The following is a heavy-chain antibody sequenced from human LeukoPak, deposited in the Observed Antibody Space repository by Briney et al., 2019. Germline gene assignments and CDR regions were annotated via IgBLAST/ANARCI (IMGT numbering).Heavy chain of an antibody. CDR3: AKARRASDSSPDY. Sequence: PGGALRLSCAASGFTFSSYAMTWVRQAPGKGLEWVSTISGSGGNTYYADSVKGRFTISRDNSKNTLFLQMNSLRAEDTAVHYCAKARRASDSSPDYWGEGTLVTVSS. CDR2: ISGSGGNT. V-gene: IGHV3-23*01. CDR1: GFTFSSYA. J-gene: IGHJ4*02. D-gene: IGHD2-15*01.